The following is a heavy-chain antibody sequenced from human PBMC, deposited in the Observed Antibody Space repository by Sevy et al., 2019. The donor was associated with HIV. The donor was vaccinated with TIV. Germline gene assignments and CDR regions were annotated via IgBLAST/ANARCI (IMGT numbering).Heavy chain of an antibody. D-gene: IGHD6-19*01. J-gene: IGHJ4*02. CDR2: IRYSGST. Sequence: SETLSLTCTASGASISSSGYYWGWIRQPPGKGLEWIASIRYSGSTYYNPSLRSRVTISADASKNQFSLKLNSVTAADTAVYYCAGPSLTYSSGWSYYDHWGQGTVVTVSS. CDR1: GASISSSGYY. V-gene: IGHV4-39*01. CDR3: AGPSLTYSSGWSYYDH.